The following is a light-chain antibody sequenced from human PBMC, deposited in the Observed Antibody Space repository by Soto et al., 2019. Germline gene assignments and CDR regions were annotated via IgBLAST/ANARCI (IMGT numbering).Light chain of an antibody. CDR1: QGISSY. Sequence: DIQLTQSPSFLSASVGDRVTITCRASQGISSYLAWYQQKPGKAPKVLIYAASTLQSGVPSKFSGSGSGTEFTLPISSLQPEDFATYRCQLFHSYPITFGQGTRLDIK. CDR2: AAS. V-gene: IGKV1-9*01. CDR3: QLFHSYPIT. J-gene: IGKJ5*01.